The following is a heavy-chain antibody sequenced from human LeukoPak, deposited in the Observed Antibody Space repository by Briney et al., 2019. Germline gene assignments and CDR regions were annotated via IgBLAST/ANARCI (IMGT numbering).Heavy chain of an antibody. CDR1: GFSFSSYW. V-gene: IGHV3-7*04. D-gene: IGHD6-13*01. CDR3: AKGTNIAAGIFDY. CDR2: IKQDGGEK. Sequence: PGGSLRLSCAASGFSFSSYWLSWVRQAPGKGPEWVANIKQDGGEKTYVDSVKGRFTISRDNAKNSLYLQMNSLRADDTAVYYCAKGTNIAAGIFDYWGQGTLVTVSS. J-gene: IGHJ4*02.